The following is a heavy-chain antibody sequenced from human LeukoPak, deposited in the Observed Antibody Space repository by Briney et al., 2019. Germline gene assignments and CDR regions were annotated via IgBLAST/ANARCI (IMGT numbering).Heavy chain of an antibody. CDR1: GYTFTSYG. CDR3: ARDLHSSSSIP. V-gene: IGHV1-2*02. CDR2: INPNSGGT. J-gene: IGHJ5*02. D-gene: IGHD6-6*01. Sequence: GASVKVSCKASGYTFTSYGISWVRQAPGQGLEWMGWINPNSGGTNYAQKFQGRVTMTRDTSISTAYMELSRLRSDDTAVYYCARDLHSSSSIPWGQGTLVTVSS.